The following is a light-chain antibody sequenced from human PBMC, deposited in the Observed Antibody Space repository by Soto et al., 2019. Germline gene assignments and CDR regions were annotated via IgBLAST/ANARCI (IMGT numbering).Light chain of an antibody. Sequence: DIQMTQSPSNLSASVGDRVTITCRASQSISTWLAWYQQKAGKAPKLLIYKASSLEGGVPSRFSGSGSGTEFNITISSLQPDDFATYYCQQYNTYPLTFGGGTTVDIK. J-gene: IGKJ4*01. CDR1: QSISTW. V-gene: IGKV1-5*03. CDR2: KAS. CDR3: QQYNTYPLT.